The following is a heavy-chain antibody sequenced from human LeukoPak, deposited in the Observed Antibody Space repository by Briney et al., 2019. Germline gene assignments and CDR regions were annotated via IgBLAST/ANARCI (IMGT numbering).Heavy chain of an antibody. CDR3: ARGGFEDSSGYFLPVVDY. D-gene: IGHD3-22*01. V-gene: IGHV4-30-2*01. CDR1: GGSISSGGYS. CDR2: IYHSGST. J-gene: IGHJ4*02. Sequence: SETLSLTCTVSGGSISSGGYSWSWIRQPPGKGLEWIGYIYHSGSTYYNPSLKSRVTISVDRSKNQFSLKLSSVTAADTAVYYCARGGFEDSSGYFLPVVDYWGQGTLVTVSS.